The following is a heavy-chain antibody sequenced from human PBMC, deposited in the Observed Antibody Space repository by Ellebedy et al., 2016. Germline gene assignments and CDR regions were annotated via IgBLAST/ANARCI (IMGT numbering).Heavy chain of an antibody. CDR1: GFTFSCFD. J-gene: IGHJ6*02. CDR2: ISNDGNDE. V-gene: IGHV3-30*03. CDR3: ARVRSPDYSTNYDLDV. D-gene: IGHD3-22*01. Sequence: GESLKISXAASGFTFSCFDIHWVRQAQGKGLEWVAAISNDGNDENYGASVKGRFSISRDNSKNRVYLQMSSLRVEDTAVYSCARVRSPDYSTNYDLDVWGQGTTVTVSS.